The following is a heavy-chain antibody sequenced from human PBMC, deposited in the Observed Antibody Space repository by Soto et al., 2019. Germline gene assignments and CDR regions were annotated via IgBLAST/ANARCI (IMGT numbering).Heavy chain of an antibody. Sequence: XGSLKISCKGYGYSFTSYWISWVRQMPGKGLEWMGRIDPSDSYTNYSPSFQGHVTISADKSISTAYLQWSSLKASDTAMYYCARLTRIAEAGRRYYGMDVWGQGTTVTGSS. CDR3: ARLTRIAEAGRRYYGMDV. J-gene: IGHJ6*02. D-gene: IGHD6-13*01. V-gene: IGHV5-10-1*01. CDR2: IDPSDSYT. CDR1: GYSFTSYW.